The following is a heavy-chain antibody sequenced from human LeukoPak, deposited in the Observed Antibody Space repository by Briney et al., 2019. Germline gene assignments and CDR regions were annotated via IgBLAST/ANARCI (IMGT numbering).Heavy chain of an antibody. CDR1: GFTFSSYA. V-gene: IGHV3-23*01. J-gene: IGHJ4*02. CDR3: TKGRYDILTGFLRF. Sequence: GGSLRLSCAASGFTFSSYAMSWVRQAPGKGLEWVSAISGSGGSTYYADSVRGRFTISRDNSKNKLYLQMNSLRAEDTSVYYCTKGRYDILTGFLRFRGQGTLVTVSS. CDR2: ISGSGGST. D-gene: IGHD3-9*01.